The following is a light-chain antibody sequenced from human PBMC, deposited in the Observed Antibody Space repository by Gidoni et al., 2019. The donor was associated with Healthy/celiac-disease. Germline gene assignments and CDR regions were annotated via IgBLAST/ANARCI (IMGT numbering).Light chain of an antibody. CDR1: QSVSSSY. Sequence: EIVLTQSPGTLSLSPGERATLSCRASQSVSSSYLAWYQQKPGQAPRLLIYGASSRAACIPDRCSCSGSGTDFTLTISRLEPEDFAVYYCQQYGSSPPMCSFGQGTKLEIK. CDR3: QQYGSSPPMCS. J-gene: IGKJ2*04. V-gene: IGKV3-20*01. CDR2: GAS.